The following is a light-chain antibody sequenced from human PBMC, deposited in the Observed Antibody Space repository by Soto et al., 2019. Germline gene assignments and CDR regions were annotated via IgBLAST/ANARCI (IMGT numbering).Light chain of an antibody. Sequence: QSALTQPASVSGSPGQSITISCTGTSSDVGTYNLVSWYQQHPGKAPKVMIYEGSKRPSGVSNRFSGSKSGNTASLTISGLQAEDEADYCCCSYAGSSSYVFGTGTKLTVL. CDR1: SSDVGTYNL. CDR2: EGS. J-gene: IGLJ1*01. CDR3: CSYAGSSSYV. V-gene: IGLV2-23*01.